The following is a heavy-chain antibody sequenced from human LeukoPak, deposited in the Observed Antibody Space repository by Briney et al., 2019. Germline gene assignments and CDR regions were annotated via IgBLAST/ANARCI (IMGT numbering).Heavy chain of an antibody. D-gene: IGHD2-15*01. CDR2: ISSSSSYI. Sequence: GGSLRLSCAASGFTFSSYSMNWVRQAPGKGLEWVSSISSSSSYIYYADSVKGRFTISRDNAKNSLYLQMNSLRAEDTAVYYCARAVYSGGMRGAFDIWGQGTMVTVSS. CDR3: ARAVYSGGMRGAFDI. V-gene: IGHV3-21*01. J-gene: IGHJ3*02. CDR1: GFTFSSYS.